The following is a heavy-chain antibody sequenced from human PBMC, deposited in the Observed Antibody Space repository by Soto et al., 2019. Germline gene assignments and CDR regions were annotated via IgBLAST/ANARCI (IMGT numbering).Heavy chain of an antibody. D-gene: IGHD3-10*01. CDR2: MVPDSGRT. CDR1: GYTFLNHD. J-gene: IGHJ4*02. Sequence: ASVTVSCQTSGYTFLNHDVNWVRQAPGQGLEWMGWMVPDSGRTGYAKKYQGRVTMTRNTSTSTAYMELNSLTNEDTAVYYCARGDQFGFGVDYWGQGTPVTVSS. V-gene: IGHV1-8*01. CDR3: ARGDQFGFGVDY.